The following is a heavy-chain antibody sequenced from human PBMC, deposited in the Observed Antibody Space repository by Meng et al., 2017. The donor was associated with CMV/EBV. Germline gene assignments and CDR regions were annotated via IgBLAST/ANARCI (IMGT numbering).Heavy chain of an antibody. J-gene: IGHJ5*02. Sequence: ASVKVSCKASGYTFTGYYMHWVRQAPGQGPEWMGWINPNSGGTNYAQKFQGRVTMTRDTSISTAYMELSRLRSDDTAVYYCARDSSGWYVLRFDPWGQGTLVTVSS. CDR1: GYTFTGYY. V-gene: IGHV1-2*02. CDR2: INPNSGGT. D-gene: IGHD6-19*01. CDR3: ARDSSGWYVLRFDP.